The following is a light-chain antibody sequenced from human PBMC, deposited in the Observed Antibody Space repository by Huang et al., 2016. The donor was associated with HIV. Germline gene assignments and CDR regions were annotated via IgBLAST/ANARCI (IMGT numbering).Light chain of an antibody. CDR1: QGISNN. V-gene: IGKV1-27*01. CDR3: QKYNSAPRT. J-gene: IGKJ1*01. Sequence: DIQMTQSPSSLSASVGDRVTVACRARQGISNNVAWYQQKPGKVPSLLIFAASTLQSGVPSRVNGSGSGTDFTLTINSLQPEDVATYFCQKYNSAPRTFGQGTKVEIK. CDR2: AAS.